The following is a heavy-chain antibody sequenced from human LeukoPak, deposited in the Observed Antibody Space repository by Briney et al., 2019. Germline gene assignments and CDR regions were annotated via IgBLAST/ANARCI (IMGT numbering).Heavy chain of an antibody. CDR3: ARGGLRPAYHFDY. J-gene: IGHJ4*02. Sequence: GESLKISCEASGYSFVTYWIGWVRQMPGKGLEWLGSTNPGDSDPRYSPSFQGHVTISADKSITTAYLQWSSLGASDTAMYYCARGGLRPAYHFDYWGPGTLVIVSS. V-gene: IGHV5-51*01. CDR1: GYSFVTYW. CDR2: TNPGDSDP. D-gene: IGHD3-16*01.